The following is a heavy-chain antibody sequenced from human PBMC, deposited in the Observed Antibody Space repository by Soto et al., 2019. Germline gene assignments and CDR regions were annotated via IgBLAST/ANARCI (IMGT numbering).Heavy chain of an antibody. V-gene: IGHV1-18*04. J-gene: IGHJ6*02. Sequence: QVQLVQSGAEVKKLGASVKVSCKASGYTFTSYGISWVRQAPGQGLEWMGWISAYNGNTNYAQKLQGRVTMTTDTSTSTAYMELRSLRSDDTAVYYCARDPGIAARPGYYYYGMDVWGQGTTVTVSS. CDR2: ISAYNGNT. CDR1: GYTFTSYG. D-gene: IGHD6-6*01. CDR3: ARDPGIAARPGYYYYGMDV.